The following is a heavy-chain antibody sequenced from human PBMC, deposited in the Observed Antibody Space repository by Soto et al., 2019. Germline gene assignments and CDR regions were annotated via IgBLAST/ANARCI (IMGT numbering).Heavy chain of an antibody. J-gene: IGHJ6*02. CDR3: ARDVGVVSYGPQLQGMEV. CDR1: GYTFTTYG. D-gene: IGHD1-26*01. CDR2: IDTHTDET. Sequence: QAQVLQSGPEVKKPGASVKVSCKTSGYTFTTYGVSWVRQAPGQGLEWMGSIDTHTDETRDPQKFQGRVTVPADTASSTAYMEVRTLSSDDTAMYYCARDVGVVSYGPQLQGMEVWGQGTTVTVSS. V-gene: IGHV1-18*01.